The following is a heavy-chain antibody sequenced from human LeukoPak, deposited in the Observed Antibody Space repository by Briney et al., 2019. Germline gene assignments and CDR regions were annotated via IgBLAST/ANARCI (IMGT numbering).Heavy chain of an antibody. CDR2: FDPEDGET. D-gene: IGHD1-7*01. CDR1: GYTLTELS. V-gene: IGHV1-24*01. J-gene: IGHJ6*02. Sequence: ASVKVSCKVSGYTLTELSMHWVRQAPGKGLEWMGGFDPEDGETIYAQKFQGRVTMTEDTSTDTAYMELSSLRSEDTAVYYCATPPGITGTYGTDHYGMDVWGQGTTVTVSS. CDR3: ATPPGITGTYGTDHYGMDV.